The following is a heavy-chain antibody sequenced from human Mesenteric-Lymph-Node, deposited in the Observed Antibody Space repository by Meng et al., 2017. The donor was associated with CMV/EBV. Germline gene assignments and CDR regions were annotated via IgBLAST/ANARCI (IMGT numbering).Heavy chain of an antibody. CDR3: AKQRVLLLMNWDFGS. Sequence: GESLKISCAASGFSFSDYGMHWLRQAPGKGLEWVAFLRSDGSNDIYADSVKGRFTISRENSKNTVFLEMSRLRAEDTALYYCAKQRVLLLMNWDFGSWGQGTLVTVSS. J-gene: IGHJ4*02. CDR2: LRSDGSND. D-gene: IGHD2-8*01. CDR1: GFSFSDYG. V-gene: IGHV3-30*02.